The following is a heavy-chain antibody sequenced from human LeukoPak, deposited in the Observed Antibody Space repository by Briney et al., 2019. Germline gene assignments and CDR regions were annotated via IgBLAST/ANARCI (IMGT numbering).Heavy chain of an antibody. J-gene: IGHJ4*02. V-gene: IGHV3-33*01. CDR2: IWYDGSNK. D-gene: IGHD3-10*01. CDR3: ARRDNGFYGSGDFDY. CDR1: GFTFSSYG. Sequence: GRSLRLSCAASGFTFSSYGMHWVRQAPGKGLEWVAVIWYDGSNKYYADSVKGRFTISRDNSKNTLYLQMHSLRAEDTAVYYCARRDNGFYGSGDFDYWGQGTLVTVSS.